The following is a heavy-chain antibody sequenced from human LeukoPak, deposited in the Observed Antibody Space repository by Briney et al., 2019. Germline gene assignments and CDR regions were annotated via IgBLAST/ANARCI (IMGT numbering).Heavy chain of an antibody. D-gene: IGHD3-22*01. Sequence: GGSLRLSCAASGFTFSSYAMSWVRQAPGKGLEWVSAISGSGGSTYYADSVKGRFTISRDNSKNTLYLQMNSLRAEDTAVYYCAKDYMIVVVHITDNWFDPWGQGTLVTVSS. V-gene: IGHV3-23*01. CDR1: GFTFSSYA. CDR2: ISGSGGST. J-gene: IGHJ5*02. CDR3: AKDYMIVVVHITDNWFDP.